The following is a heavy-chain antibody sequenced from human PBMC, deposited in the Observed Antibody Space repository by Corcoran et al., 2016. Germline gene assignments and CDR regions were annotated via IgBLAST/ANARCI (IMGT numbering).Heavy chain of an antibody. V-gene: IGHV4-39*07. J-gene: IGHJ5*02. CDR2: IYYSGST. CDR1: GGSISSRSYY. CDR3: ARVYGDYFYWFDP. D-gene: IGHD4-17*01. Sequence: QLQLQESGPGLVKPSETLSLTCTVYGGSISSRSYYWGWIRQPPGKGLEWIGSIYYSGSTYYNPSLKSRVTISVDTSKNQFSLKLSSVTAADTAVYYGARVYGDYFYWFDPCGQGTLVTVSS.